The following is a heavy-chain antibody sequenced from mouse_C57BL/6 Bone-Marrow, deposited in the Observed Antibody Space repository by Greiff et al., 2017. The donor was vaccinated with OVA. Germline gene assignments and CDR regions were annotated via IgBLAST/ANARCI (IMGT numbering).Heavy chain of an antibody. Sequence: VQLQQSGPGLVQPSQSLSITCTVSGFSLTSYGVHWVRQSPGKGLEWLGVIWRGGSTDYNAAFMSRLSITKDNSKSQVFFKMNSLQADDTAIYYCAKRFYYGNYDAMDYWGQGTSVTVSS. CDR2: IWRGGST. CDR1: GFSLTSYG. V-gene: IGHV2-5*01. J-gene: IGHJ4*01. D-gene: IGHD2-1*01. CDR3: AKRFYYGNYDAMDY.